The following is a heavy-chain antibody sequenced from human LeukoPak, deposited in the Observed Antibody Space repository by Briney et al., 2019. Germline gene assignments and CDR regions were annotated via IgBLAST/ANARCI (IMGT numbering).Heavy chain of an antibody. J-gene: IGHJ4*02. CDR1: GGSISSYY. CDR2: IYTSGST. D-gene: IGHD5-24*01. Sequence: PSETLSLTCTVSGGSISSYYWSWIRQPAGKGLEWIGRIYTSGSTNYNPSLKSRVTISVDKSKNQFSLKLSSVTAADTAVYYCARDWTRGHSYGDGYSDYWGQGTLVTVSS. V-gene: IGHV4-4*07. CDR3: ARDWTRGHSYGDGYSDY.